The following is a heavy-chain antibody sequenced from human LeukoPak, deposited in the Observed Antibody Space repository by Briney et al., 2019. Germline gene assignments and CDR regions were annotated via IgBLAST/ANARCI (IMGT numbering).Heavy chain of an antibody. J-gene: IGHJ6*03. Sequence: SETLSLTCTVSGGSISSYYWSWIRQPAGKGLEWIGRIYTSGSTNYNPSLKSRVTMSVDTSKNQFSLKLSSVTAADTAVYYCARDRVEDGYNFDYYYYMDVWGKGTTVTVSS. D-gene: IGHD5-24*01. CDR2: IYTSGST. CDR3: ARDRVEDGYNFDYYYYMDV. CDR1: GGSISSYY. V-gene: IGHV4-4*07.